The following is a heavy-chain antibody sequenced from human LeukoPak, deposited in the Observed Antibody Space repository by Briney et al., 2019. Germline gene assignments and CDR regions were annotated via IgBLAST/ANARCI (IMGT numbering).Heavy chain of an antibody. CDR2: ISSSGRSK. V-gene: IGHV3-48*03. CDR1: GFTFSSYD. CDR3: ARRPVAGSDFDY. J-gene: IGHJ4*02. D-gene: IGHD6-19*01. Sequence: GGSLRLSYAASGFTFSSYDMNWVRQAPGKGLEWVSYISSSGRSKYYADSVKGRFTISRDNAKDSLYLQMNSLRAEDTAVYYCARRPVAGSDFDYWGQGTLVTVSS.